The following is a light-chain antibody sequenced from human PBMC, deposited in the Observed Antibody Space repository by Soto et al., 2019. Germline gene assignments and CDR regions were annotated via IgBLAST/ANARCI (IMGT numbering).Light chain of an antibody. Sequence: IVLTQSPATLSLSPGERATLSRSASQSVSSYLAWYQQKPGQAPRLLIYDASNRATGIPARLSGSVCGTDWHLSISSLETEDFAVYYCQQYGSSGTFGQGTKVDIK. CDR3: QQYGSSGT. J-gene: IGKJ1*01. CDR2: DAS. CDR1: QSVSSY. V-gene: IGKV3-11*01.